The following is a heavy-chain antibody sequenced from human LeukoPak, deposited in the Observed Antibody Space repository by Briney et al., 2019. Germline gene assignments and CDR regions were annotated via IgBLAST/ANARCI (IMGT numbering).Heavy chain of an antibody. D-gene: IGHD1-26*01. CDR2: IYSGGST. CDR1: GFTFSSYA. CDR3: ARGWELLGY. J-gene: IGHJ4*02. V-gene: IGHV3-53*01. Sequence: PGGSLRLSCAASGFTFSSYAMSWVRQAPGKGLEWVSVIYSGGSTYYADSVKGRFTISRDNSKNTLYLQMNSLRAEDTAVYYCARGWELLGYWGQGTLVTVSS.